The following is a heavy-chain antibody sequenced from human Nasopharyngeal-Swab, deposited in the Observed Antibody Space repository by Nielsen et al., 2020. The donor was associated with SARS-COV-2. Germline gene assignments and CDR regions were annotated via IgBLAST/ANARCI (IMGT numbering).Heavy chain of an antibody. CDR3: AREGGEGG. V-gene: IGHV4-34*01. CDR1: GGTLNGFH. CDR2: INHSGST. D-gene: IGHD3-16*01. Sequence: SETLSLTCVVFGGTLNGFHWKWIRQPPGKGLEWIGEINHSGSTNYNPSLKSRVTISVDTSKNQFSLKLSSVTAADTAVYYCAREGGEGGWGQGTLVTVSS. J-gene: IGHJ4*02.